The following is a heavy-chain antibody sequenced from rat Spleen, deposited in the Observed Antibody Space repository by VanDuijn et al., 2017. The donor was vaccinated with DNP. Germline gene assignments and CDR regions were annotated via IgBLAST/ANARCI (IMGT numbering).Heavy chain of an antibody. V-gene: IGHV5-31*01. J-gene: IGHJ2*01. CDR1: GFTFNNYW. CDR2: ITNTGGST. CDR3: VRQDPFDY. Sequence: EVQLVESGGGLVQPGGSLRLSCVASGFTFNNYWMTWIRQAPGKGLEWISSITNTGGSTYYPDSVRGRFTVSRDNAKNTLHLQMDSLRSEDTATYYCVRQDPFDYWGQGVMVTVSS.